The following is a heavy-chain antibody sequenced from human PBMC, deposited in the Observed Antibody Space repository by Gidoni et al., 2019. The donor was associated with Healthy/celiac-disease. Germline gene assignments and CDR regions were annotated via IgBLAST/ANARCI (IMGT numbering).Heavy chain of an antibody. D-gene: IGHD2-2*01. V-gene: IGHV4-34*01. CDR3: ARVGARPRYCSSTSCYPAAFDI. J-gene: IGHJ3*02. CDR1: GGSVSGYY. CDR2: INHRGST. Sequence: QVQLQQWGAGLLKPSETLSLTCAVYGGSVSGYYWSWIRQPPGKGLEWIGEINHRGSTNYNPSLKSRVTISVDTSKNQFSLKLSSVTAADTAVYYCARVGARPRYCSSTSCYPAAFDIWGQGTMVTVSS.